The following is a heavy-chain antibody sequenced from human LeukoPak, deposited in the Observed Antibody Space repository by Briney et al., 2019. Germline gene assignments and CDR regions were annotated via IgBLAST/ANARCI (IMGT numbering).Heavy chain of an antibody. J-gene: IGHJ4*02. D-gene: IGHD3-3*01. CDR1: GGSISSGDYY. CDR3: ARGSRYDFWRGYYTGYFDY. Sequence: SQTLSLTCTVSGGSISSGDYYWSWIRQPPGKGLEWIGYIYYSGSTYYNPSLKSRVTISVDTSKNQFSLKLSSVTAADTAVYYCARGSRYDFWRGYYTGYFDYWGQGTLVTVSS. CDR2: IYYSGST. V-gene: IGHV4-30-4*08.